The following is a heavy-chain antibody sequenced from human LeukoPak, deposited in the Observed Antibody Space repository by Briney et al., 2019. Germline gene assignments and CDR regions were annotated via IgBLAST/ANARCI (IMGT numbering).Heavy chain of an antibody. D-gene: IGHD2-15*01. CDR3: ARGRTAWCSGGACKHNYFDP. CDR2: IYPGDSDT. Sequence: GESLKISCQASGYRFSDHWIGWARQTPGKGLEWLGVIYPGDSDTRYSPSFRGRVSIAVNESISTTYLRLSSLQASDTGMYYCARGRTAWCSGGACKHNYFDPWGQGTQVTVSS. J-gene: IGHJ5*02. CDR1: GYRFSDHW. V-gene: IGHV5-51*01.